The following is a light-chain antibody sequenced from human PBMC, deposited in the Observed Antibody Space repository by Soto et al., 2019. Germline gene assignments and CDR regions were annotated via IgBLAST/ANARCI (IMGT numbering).Light chain of an antibody. J-gene: IGLJ1*01. CDR3: FSFTTTSTHF. CDR2: EVN. CDR1: SSDIGAYDY. Sequence: HSVLTXPASLSGSPGQSITISCTGTSSDIGAYDYVSWFQQHPGKAPKLMISEVNNRPSGFFNRFSASKSGTPAYLTISGPQVEDEAKFFCFSFTTTSTHFFGTGTRVTVL. V-gene: IGLV2-14*01.